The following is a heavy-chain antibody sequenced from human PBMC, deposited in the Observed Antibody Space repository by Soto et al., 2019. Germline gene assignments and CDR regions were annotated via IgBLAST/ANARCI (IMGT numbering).Heavy chain of an antibody. D-gene: IGHD6-6*01. J-gene: IGHJ3*02. Sequence: GGSLRLSCAASGFTFSSYAMSWVRQAPGKGLEWVSAISGSGGSTYYADSVKGRFTISRDNSKNTLYLQMNSLRAEDTAVYYCAPGIAARPPQGVAFDIWGQGTMVTVSS. CDR1: GFTFSSYA. V-gene: IGHV3-23*01. CDR2: ISGSGGST. CDR3: APGIAARPPQGVAFDI.